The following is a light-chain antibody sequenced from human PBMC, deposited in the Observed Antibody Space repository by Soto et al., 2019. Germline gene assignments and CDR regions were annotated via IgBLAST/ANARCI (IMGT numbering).Light chain of an antibody. Sequence: QSVLTQPPSASGAPGQRVTISCSGSSSNIGSNTVNWYQHLPGTAPKLLIYSNDQRPSGVPDRFSGSKSGTSASLALSGLQSEDEAVYYCAVWDASVNGSNWVFGGGTKVTVL. CDR3: AVWDASVNGSNWV. V-gene: IGLV1-44*01. CDR2: SND. J-gene: IGLJ3*02. CDR1: SSNIGSNT.